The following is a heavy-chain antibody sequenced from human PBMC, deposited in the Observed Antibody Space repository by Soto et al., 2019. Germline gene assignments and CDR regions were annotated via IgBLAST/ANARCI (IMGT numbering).Heavy chain of an antibody. J-gene: IGHJ4*02. CDR3: ARDMGLRRYYFDY. V-gene: IGHV4-31*03. CDR2: IYYSGST. Sequence: SETLSLTCTVSGGSISSGGYYWSWIRQHPGKGLEWIGYIYYSGSTYYNPSLKSRVTISVDTSKNQFSLKLSSVTAADTAVYYCARDMGLRRYYFDYWGQGTLVTVSS. D-gene: IGHD5-12*01. CDR1: GGSISSGGYY.